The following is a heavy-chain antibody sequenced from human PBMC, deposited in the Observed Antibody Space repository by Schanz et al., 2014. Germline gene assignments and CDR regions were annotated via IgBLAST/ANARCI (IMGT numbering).Heavy chain of an antibody. CDR2: ISGSGGST. Sequence: DVQLVESGGGLVQPGGSLRLSCEASGFTLTSYALTWVRQAPGKGLEWVAGISGSGGSTDYADSVKGRFIIPRDNSKNTVYLQMNSLRPEDTAVYYCAKDENWALTDYWGQGTLVTVSS. D-gene: IGHD7-27*01. V-gene: IGHV3-23*04. CDR1: GFTLTSYA. J-gene: IGHJ4*02. CDR3: AKDENWALTDY.